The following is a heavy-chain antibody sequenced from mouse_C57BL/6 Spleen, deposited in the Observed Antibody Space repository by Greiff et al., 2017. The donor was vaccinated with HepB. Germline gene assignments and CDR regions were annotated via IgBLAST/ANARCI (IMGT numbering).Heavy chain of an antibody. CDR1: GYTFTSYW. J-gene: IGHJ2*01. V-gene: IGHV1-59*01. D-gene: IGHD3-2*02. Sequence: QVQLQQPGAELVRPGTSVKLSCKASGYTFTSYWMHWVKQRPGQGLEWIGVIDPSDSYTNYNQKFKGKATLTVDTSSSTAYMQLSSLTSEYSAVYYCARWRLLDYWGQGTTLTVSS. CDR2: IDPSDSYT. CDR3: ARWRLLDY.